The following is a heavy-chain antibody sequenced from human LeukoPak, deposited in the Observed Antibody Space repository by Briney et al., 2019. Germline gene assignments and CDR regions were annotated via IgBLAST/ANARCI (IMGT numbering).Heavy chain of an antibody. CDR2: VKQDGSVK. D-gene: IGHD6-19*01. CDR1: GFTFSGYW. Sequence: SGGSLRLSCAASGFTFSGYWMSWVRKAPGKGLEWVANVKQDGSVKNYVDSVKGRFTISRDNAKNSLFLQMNSLRVEDTAVYYCARDSSVSGICWGQGTRVTVSS. CDR3: ARDSSVSGIC. V-gene: IGHV3-7*04. J-gene: IGHJ4*02.